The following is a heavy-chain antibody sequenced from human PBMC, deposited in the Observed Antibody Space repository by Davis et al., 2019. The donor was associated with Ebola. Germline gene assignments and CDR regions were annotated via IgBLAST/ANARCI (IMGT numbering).Heavy chain of an antibody. Sequence: GGSLRLSCAASGFTFSSYAMHWVRQAPGKGLEWVAVISYDGSNKYYADSVKGRFTISRDNSKNTLYLQMNNLRAEDTAVYYCARDPIYWGQGTLVTVSS. J-gene: IGHJ4*02. D-gene: IGHD3-3*01. CDR3: ARDPIY. V-gene: IGHV3-30*14. CDR1: GFTFSSYA. CDR2: ISYDGSNK.